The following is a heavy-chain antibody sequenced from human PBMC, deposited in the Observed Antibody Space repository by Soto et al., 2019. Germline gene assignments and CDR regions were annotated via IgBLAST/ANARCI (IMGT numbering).Heavy chain of an antibody. V-gene: IGHV3-30*18. CDR2: ISYDGSNK. D-gene: IGHD2-15*01. J-gene: IGHJ6*02. Sequence: PGGSLRLSCAASGFTFSSYGMHWVRQAPGKGLEWVAVISYDGSNKYYADSVKGRFTISRDNSKNTLYLQMNSLRAEDTAVYYCAKVGHGGPGYYYYGMDVWGQGTTVTVSS. CDR3: AKVGHGGPGYYYYGMDV. CDR1: GFTFSSYG.